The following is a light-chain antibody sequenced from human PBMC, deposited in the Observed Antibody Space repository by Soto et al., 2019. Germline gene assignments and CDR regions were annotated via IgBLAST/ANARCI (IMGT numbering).Light chain of an antibody. J-gene: IGKJ5*01. CDR1: QNISSH. CDR3: KQSYSIPPT. Sequence: DVQVTQSPSSLSTSVGDRVTITCRTSQNISSHLNWYQQKPGKAPKLLIYAASSLQSGVPSTFSGSGSGTDFPLTISSLHPEDLATYFCKQSYSIPPTFGQGTRREI. CDR2: AAS. V-gene: IGKV1-39*01.